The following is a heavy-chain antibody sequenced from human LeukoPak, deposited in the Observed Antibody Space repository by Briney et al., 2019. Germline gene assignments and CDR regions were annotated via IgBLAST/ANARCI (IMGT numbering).Heavy chain of an antibody. D-gene: IGHD3-3*01. J-gene: IGHJ6*03. Sequence: PSETLSLTCAVDVRSFSGFYWAWIRQTPAKGLEWIGDINQTGKTNYNPSLTDYNPPLRSRVTISVDSSKNQLSLKVNSVTAADTGVYYCARVRHDPLEYGYYMDVWGTGTPVAVSS. CDR1: VRSFSGFY. CDR2: INQTGKT. CDR3: ARVRHDPLEYGYYMDV. V-gene: IGHV4-34*01.